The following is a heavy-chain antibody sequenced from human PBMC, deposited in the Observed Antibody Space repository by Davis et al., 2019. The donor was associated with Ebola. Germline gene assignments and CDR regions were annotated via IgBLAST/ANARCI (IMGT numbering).Heavy chain of an antibody. J-gene: IGHJ4*02. V-gene: IGHV3-30*02. CDR2: IRSDGSTE. CDR1: GFTFSNYG. D-gene: IGHD3-3*01. Sequence: GESLKISCTASGFTFSNYGMHWVRQAPGKGLEWVAFIRSDGSTEYSGDSVKGRFTISRDTSKNTVYLQMNSLKIDDTAVYFCAKDDPVLANWGQGTLVTVSS. CDR3: AKDDPVLAN.